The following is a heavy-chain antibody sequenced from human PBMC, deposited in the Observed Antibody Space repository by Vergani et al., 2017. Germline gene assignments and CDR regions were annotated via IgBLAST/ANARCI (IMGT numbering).Heavy chain of an antibody. Sequence: QVQLQESGPGLVKPSETLSLTCTVSGGSISSYYWSWIRQPPGKGLEWIGYIYYSGSTNYNPSLKSRVTISVDTSKNQFSLKLSSVTAADTAVYYCARSTTVTFDYWGQGTLVTVSS. D-gene: IGHD4-17*01. CDR1: GGSISSYY. CDR3: ARSTTVTFDY. J-gene: IGHJ4*02. V-gene: IGHV4-59*01. CDR2: IYYSGST.